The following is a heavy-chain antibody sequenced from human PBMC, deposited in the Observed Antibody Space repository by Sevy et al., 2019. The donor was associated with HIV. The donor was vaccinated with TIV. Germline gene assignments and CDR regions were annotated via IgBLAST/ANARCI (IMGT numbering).Heavy chain of an antibody. D-gene: IGHD3-3*01. J-gene: IGHJ3*01. V-gene: IGHV4-34*01. CDR3: ARGKNFFGAFDV. CDR1: GGSVSDHY. Sequence: SETLSLTCSVSGGSVSDHYWSWIRQPPGEGLEWIVEINPSGSSTYNSSLKSRLPISVDRSKNQFSLTVKSVTAAESGVYCCARGKNFFGAFDVWGQGTPVTVSS. CDR2: INPSGSS.